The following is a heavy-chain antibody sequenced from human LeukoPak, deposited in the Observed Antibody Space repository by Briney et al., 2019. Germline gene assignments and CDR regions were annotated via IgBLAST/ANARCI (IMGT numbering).Heavy chain of an antibody. CDR3: ARDPRYYDILTGYYMDY. D-gene: IGHD3-9*01. Sequence: GGSLRLSCAASGFTFSSYWMHWVRQAPGKGLVWVSRINTDGSSTSYADSVKGRFTISRDNAKNSLYLQMNSLRAEDTAVYYCARDPRYYDILTGYYMDYWGQGTLVTVSS. CDR2: INTDGSST. J-gene: IGHJ4*02. V-gene: IGHV3-74*01. CDR1: GFTFSSYW.